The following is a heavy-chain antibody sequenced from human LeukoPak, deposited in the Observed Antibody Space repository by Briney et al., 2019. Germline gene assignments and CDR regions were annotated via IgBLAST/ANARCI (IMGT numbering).Heavy chain of an antibody. V-gene: IGHV4-59*01. Sequence: SETLSLTCTVSGGSITSYYWSWIRQPPGKGLEWTGYFYYSGSPNYNPSLKSRVTISVDTSKNQFSLKLFSVTAADTALYYCARAGGISPFDYWGQGTLVTVSS. CDR2: FYYSGSP. CDR3: ARAGGISPFDY. CDR1: GGSITSYY. J-gene: IGHJ4*02. D-gene: IGHD4-23*01.